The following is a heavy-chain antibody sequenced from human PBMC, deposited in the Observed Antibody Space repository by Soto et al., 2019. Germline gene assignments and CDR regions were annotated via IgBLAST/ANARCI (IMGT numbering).Heavy chain of an antibody. CDR2: IYHSGST. CDR3: ARDPVLDY. Sequence: PSETLSLTCAVSGYSISSGYYWGWIRQPPGKGLEWIGSIYHSGSTYYNPSLKSRVTISVDTSKNQSSLKLSSVTAADTAVYYCARDPVLDYWGQGTLVTVSS. CDR1: GYSISSGYY. V-gene: IGHV4-38-2*02. J-gene: IGHJ4*02.